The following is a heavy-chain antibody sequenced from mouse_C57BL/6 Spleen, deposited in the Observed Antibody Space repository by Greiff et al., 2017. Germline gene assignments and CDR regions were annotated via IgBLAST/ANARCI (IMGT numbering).Heavy chain of an antibody. CDR2: IDPSDSYT. D-gene: IGHD3-2*02. CDR1: GYTFTSYW. CDR3: ARGGSGYGDYAMDY. J-gene: IGHJ4*01. V-gene: IGHV1-69*01. Sequence: QVQLQQPGAELVMPGASVKLSCKASGYTFTSYWMHWVKQRPGQGLEWIGEIDPSDSYTNYNQKFKGKSTLTVDKSSSTAYMQLSSLTSEDSAVYYCARGGSGYGDYAMDYWGQGTSVTVSS.